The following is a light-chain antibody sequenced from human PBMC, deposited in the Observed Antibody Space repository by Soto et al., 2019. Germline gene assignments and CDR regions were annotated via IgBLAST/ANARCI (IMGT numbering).Light chain of an antibody. V-gene: IGKV4-1*01. CDR2: WAS. Sequence: DIVMTQSPDSLAVSLGERATIKCKSSQRLLYSSTNKNYLAWYQQRPGQPPKLLIYWASTRKSGVPDRFSGSGSGTDFTLTFTNLQADDVAVNYCKQYYTTRTFGQGTNVEI. J-gene: IGKJ1*01. CDR3: KQYYTTRT. CDR1: QRLLYSSTNKNY.